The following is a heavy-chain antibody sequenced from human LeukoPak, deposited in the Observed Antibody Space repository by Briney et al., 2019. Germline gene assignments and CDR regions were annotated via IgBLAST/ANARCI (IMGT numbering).Heavy chain of an antibody. J-gene: IGHJ4*02. CDR1: GGSFSGYY. D-gene: IGHD3-10*01. CDR2: INHSGST. V-gene: IGHV4-34*01. Sequence: SETLSLTCAVYGGSFSGYYWSWIRQPPGKGLEWIGEINHSGSTNYNPSLKSRVTISVDTSKNQFSLKLSSVTAAGTAVYYCAMVRGLYWGQGTLVTVSS. CDR3: AMVRGLY.